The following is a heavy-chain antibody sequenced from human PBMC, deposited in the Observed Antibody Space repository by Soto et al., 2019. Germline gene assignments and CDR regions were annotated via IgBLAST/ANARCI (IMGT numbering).Heavy chain of an antibody. CDR2: ISYDGSNK. J-gene: IGHJ4*02. Sequence: QVQLVESGGGVVQPGRSLRLSYAASGFTFSSYAMHWVRQAPGKGLEWVAVISYDGSNKYYADSVKGRFTISRDNSKNTLYLQMNSLRAEDTAVYYCAREDYWGQGTLVTVSS. V-gene: IGHV3-30-3*01. CDR1: GFTFSSYA. CDR3: AREDY.